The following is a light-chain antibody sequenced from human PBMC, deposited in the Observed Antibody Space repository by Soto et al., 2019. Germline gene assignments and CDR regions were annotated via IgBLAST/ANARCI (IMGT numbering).Light chain of an antibody. J-gene: IGLJ2*01. Sequence: QSVLTQSPSASASLGASVKLTCTLSRGHSNYAIAWHQQQSEKGPRYLMRLNSDGSHSKGDGIPDRFSGSSSGAERYLTISSLQSEDEADYYCQTWGSGIVVFGGGTKVTVL. V-gene: IGLV4-69*01. CDR1: RGHSNYA. CDR3: QTWGSGIVV. CDR2: LNSDGSH.